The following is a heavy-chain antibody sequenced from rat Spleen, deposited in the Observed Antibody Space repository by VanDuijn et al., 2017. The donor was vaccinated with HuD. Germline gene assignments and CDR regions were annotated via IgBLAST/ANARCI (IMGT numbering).Heavy chain of an antibody. Sequence: EVQLVESGGGLVQPGRSLKLSCAASGFTFSDYNMAWVRQAPKKGLEWVATISYDGSSTYYRDSVKGRFTISRDNAKSTLYLQMDSLRSEDTATYYCARLNYGSPYWFAYWGQGTLVTVSS. CDR3: ARLNYGSPYWFAY. CDR1: GFTFSDYN. D-gene: IGHD1-3*01. V-gene: IGHV5-7*01. J-gene: IGHJ3*01. CDR2: ISYDGSST.